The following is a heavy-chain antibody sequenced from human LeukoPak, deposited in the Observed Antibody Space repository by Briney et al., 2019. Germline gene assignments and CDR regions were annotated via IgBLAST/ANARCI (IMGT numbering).Heavy chain of an antibody. V-gene: IGHV3-15*01. CDR2: IKSKTDGGTT. CDR1: GFTFSNAW. Sequence: GGSLRLSCAASGFTFSNAWMSWVRQAPGKGLEWVGRIKSKTDGGTTDYAAPVKGRFTISRDDSKNTLYLQMNSLKTEDTAVYYCTTDEYEGSGGTWNWFDPWGQGTLVTVSS. D-gene: IGHD2-15*01. CDR3: TTDEYEGSGGTWNWFDP. J-gene: IGHJ5*02.